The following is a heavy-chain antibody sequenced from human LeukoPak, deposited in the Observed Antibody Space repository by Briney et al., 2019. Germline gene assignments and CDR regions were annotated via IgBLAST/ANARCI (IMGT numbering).Heavy chain of an antibody. CDR1: GFTFTSYW. V-gene: IGHV3-7*05. CDR2: IKQDGSEK. D-gene: IGHD5-18*01. J-gene: IGHJ4*02. CDR3: ARKSSYGFV. Sequence: GGSLRLSCAASGFTFTSYWMSWFRQAPGKGLEWVANIKQDGSEKYYVDSVKGRFTISRHNAKNSLYLQMNSLRPEDTAVYYCARKSSYGFVWGQGTLVTVSS.